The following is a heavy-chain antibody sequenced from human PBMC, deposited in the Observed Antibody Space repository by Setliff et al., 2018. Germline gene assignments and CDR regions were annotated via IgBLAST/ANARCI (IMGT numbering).Heavy chain of an antibody. V-gene: IGHV4-59*11. D-gene: IGHD3-3*01. CDR2: IYYSGNT. Sequence: KASETLSLTCSVSGGSIDSHYWSWIRQPPGKGLEWIGSIYYSGNTNYNPSLKSRVTISIDTSKNQFSLKPSSVTAADTAVYHCARGKTFFGAFIRAFDIWGQGRMVTVSS. CDR1: GGSIDSHY. CDR3: ARGKTFFGAFIRAFDI. J-gene: IGHJ3*02.